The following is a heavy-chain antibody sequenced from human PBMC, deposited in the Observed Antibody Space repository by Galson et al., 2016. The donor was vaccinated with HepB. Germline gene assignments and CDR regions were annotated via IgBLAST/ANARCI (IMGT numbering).Heavy chain of an antibody. Sequence: ETLSLTCTVSGGSISLYYWGWIRQPPGRGLEWIGSIFHSGHTYYNSSLKSRVTITVDTSKNQFSLKLNSVTAADTAVYHCARPRTSGYYYSAFDVWGQGAMVTVSS. CDR1: GGSISLYY. V-gene: IGHV4-39*01. D-gene: IGHD3-22*01. CDR2: IFHSGHT. CDR3: ARPRTSGYYYSAFDV. J-gene: IGHJ3*01.